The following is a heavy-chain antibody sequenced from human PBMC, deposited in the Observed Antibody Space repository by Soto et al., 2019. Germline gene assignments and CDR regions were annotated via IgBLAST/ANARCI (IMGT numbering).Heavy chain of an antibody. V-gene: IGHV3-33*01. Sequence: SLRLSCAASGFTFSSYGMHWVRQAPGKGLEWVAVIWYDGSNKYYADSVKGRFTISRDNSKNTLYLQMNSLRAEDTAVYYCARAPRDYDFWSGYYRYYYYGMDVWGQGTTVTVSS. CDR1: GFTFSSYG. D-gene: IGHD3-3*01. CDR3: ARAPRDYDFWSGYYRYYYYGMDV. CDR2: IWYDGSNK. J-gene: IGHJ6*02.